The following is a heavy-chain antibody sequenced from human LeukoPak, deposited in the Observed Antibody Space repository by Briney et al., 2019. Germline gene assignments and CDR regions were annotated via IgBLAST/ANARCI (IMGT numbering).Heavy chain of an antibody. Sequence: SETLSLTCTVSGGSISTYYWSWIRQPPGKGLEWIGNIYYSGSTNYNPSLKSRVTISVDTSKNQFSLKLTAVTAADTAVYYCARHRYSSAWSVVDYWGQGTLVTVSS. V-gene: IGHV4-59*08. CDR1: GGSISTYY. J-gene: IGHJ4*02. CDR2: IYYSGST. CDR3: ARHRYSSAWSVVDY. D-gene: IGHD6-19*01.